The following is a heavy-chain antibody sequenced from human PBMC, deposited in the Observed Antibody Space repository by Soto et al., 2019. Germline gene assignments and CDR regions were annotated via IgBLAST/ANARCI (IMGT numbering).Heavy chain of an antibody. CDR1: GFTFSNYW. Sequence: EVQLVESGGGPAQFGGSLRLSCAASGFTFSNYWMHWVRQVPGKGLVWVSRNETSTGYADSVKGRFTIFRDNVKNTLYLQMNSLRAEDTAVYYCVRGVSGYYGFDYWGQGTLVTVSS. CDR3: VRGVSGYYGFDY. V-gene: IGHV3-74*01. CDR2: NETST. D-gene: IGHD5-12*01. J-gene: IGHJ4*02.